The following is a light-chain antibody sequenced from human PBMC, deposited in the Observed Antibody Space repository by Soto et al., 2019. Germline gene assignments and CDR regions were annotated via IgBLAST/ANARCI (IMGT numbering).Light chain of an antibody. Sequence: EIVLTQSPGTLSLSPGERATLSCRASQSVTSSYLAWYQQKPGQAPRLLISGASSRATGIPDRFSGSGFGTEFILTISSLQSEDFAVYYCQQYNTWLWTFGQGTKVEI. CDR3: QQYNTWLWT. CDR2: GAS. V-gene: IGKV3-20*01. J-gene: IGKJ1*01. CDR1: QSVTSSY.